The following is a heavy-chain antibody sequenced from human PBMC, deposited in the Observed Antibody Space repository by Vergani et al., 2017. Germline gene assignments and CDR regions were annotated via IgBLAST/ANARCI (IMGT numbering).Heavy chain of an antibody. J-gene: IGHJ6*02. CDR2: IDPSDSYS. CDR3: ARLAGYGDYAVYYYYGMDV. CDR1: GYSFTSYW. V-gene: IGHV5-10-1*03. Sequence: EVQLVPSGAEVKTPGESLRISCKGSGYSFTSYWISWVRQMPGKGLEWMGRIDPSDSYSNYSPSFQGHVTISADKSISTAYMQWSSLKASDTAMYYCARLAGYGDYAVYYYYGMDVWGQGTTVIVSS. D-gene: IGHD4-17*01.